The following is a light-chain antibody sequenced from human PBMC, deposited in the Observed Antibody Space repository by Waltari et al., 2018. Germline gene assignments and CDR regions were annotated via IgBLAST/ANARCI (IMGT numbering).Light chain of an antibody. CDR2: DVS. CDR3: SSYTSRTTRV. V-gene: IGLV2-14*03. J-gene: IGLJ3*02. CDR1: SNDIGDYNY. Sequence: QSALTQPASVSGSPGQTITISCTGTSNDIGDYNYVSWYQQHPGKAPKLIIYDVSNRPCGVSDRVSGAKSGNTASLTISGRQAEDEADYYCSSYTSRTTRVFGGGTRLTVL.